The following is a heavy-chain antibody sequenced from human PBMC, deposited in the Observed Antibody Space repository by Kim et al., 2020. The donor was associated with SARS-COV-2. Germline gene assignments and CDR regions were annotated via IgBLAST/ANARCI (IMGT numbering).Heavy chain of an antibody. CDR3: ASTRSRRDGYKLFDY. D-gene: IGHD5-12*01. Sequence: SETLSLTCTVSGGSVSGGNYYWSWIRQPPGKGLEWIGYIYDSGSTNYNPSLKSRVTISVDTSKNQFSLKLSSVTAADTAVYYCASTRSRRDGYKLFDYWGQGALVTVSS. V-gene: IGHV4-61*01. J-gene: IGHJ4*02. CDR2: IYDSGST. CDR1: GGSVSGGNYY.